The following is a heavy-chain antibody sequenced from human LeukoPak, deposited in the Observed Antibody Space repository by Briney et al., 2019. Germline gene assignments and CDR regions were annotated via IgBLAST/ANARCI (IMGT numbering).Heavy chain of an antibody. D-gene: IGHD3-9*01. CDR3: ARELEDILTGYPFDY. CDR2: IYTSGST. Sequence: PSETLSLTCTVSGGSISSYYWSWIRQPAGKGLEWIGRIYTSGSTNYNPSLKSRVTMSVDTSKNQFSLKLSSVTAADTAVYYCARELEDILTGYPFDYWGQGTLVTVSS. V-gene: IGHV4-4*07. CDR1: GGSISSYY. J-gene: IGHJ4*02.